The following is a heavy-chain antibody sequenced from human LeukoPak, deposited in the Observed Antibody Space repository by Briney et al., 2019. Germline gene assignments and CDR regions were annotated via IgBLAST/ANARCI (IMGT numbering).Heavy chain of an antibody. CDR2: ISSSSSTI. Sequence: GGSLRLSCAASGFTFSSYSMDWVRQAPGKGLEWVSYISSSSSTIYYADSVKGRFTISRDNAKNSLYLQMNSLRAEDTAVYYCVRDHHRRLYDSQARDTFDIWGQGTMVTVSS. CDR1: GFTFSSYS. V-gene: IGHV3-48*01. J-gene: IGHJ3*02. D-gene: IGHD3-22*01. CDR3: VRDHHRRLYDSQARDTFDI.